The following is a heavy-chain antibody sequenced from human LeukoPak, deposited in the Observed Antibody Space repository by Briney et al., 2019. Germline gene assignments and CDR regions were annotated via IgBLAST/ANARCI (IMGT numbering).Heavy chain of an antibody. CDR2: INTDGTVT. Sequence: GGSLRLSCEASGFTFSKYWMLWVRQAPGKGLESVSRINTDGTVTTYADSVKGRFTVSRDNADNTMFLQMNSVRDEDTAVYYCATKQWLAPPPDSWGQGTPVTVSS. J-gene: IGHJ4*02. V-gene: IGHV3-74*01. CDR3: ATKQWLAPPPDS. D-gene: IGHD6-19*01. CDR1: GFTFSKYW.